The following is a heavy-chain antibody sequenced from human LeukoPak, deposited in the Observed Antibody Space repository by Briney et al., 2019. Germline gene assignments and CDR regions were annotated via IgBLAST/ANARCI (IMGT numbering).Heavy chain of an antibody. CDR1: GYFFRDYY. CDR3: ARGVHDYGGNSGFDY. D-gene: IGHD4-23*01. J-gene: IGHJ4*01. CDR2: INPSSGDA. Sequence: ASVKVSCKASGYFFRDYYMHWVRQAPGQGLEWMGWINPSSGDANYAQKFQGRVTMTSDTSISTAYLELNRLRADDTAIYFCARGVHDYGGNSGFDYWGQGSLVIVSS. V-gene: IGHV1-2*02.